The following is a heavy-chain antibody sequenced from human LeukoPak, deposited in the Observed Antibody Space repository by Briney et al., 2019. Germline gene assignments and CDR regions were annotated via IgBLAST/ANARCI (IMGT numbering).Heavy chain of an antibody. CDR3: ARDTFGVNYYYGMDV. Sequence: ASVKVSCKASECTFTSYDINWVRQATGQGLEWMGWMNPNSGNTGYAQKFQGRVTMTRNTSISTAYMELSSLTFEDTAVYYCARDTFGVNYYYGMDVWGQGTTVTVSS. CDR1: ECTFTSYD. D-gene: IGHD3-16*01. V-gene: IGHV1-8*01. J-gene: IGHJ6*02. CDR2: MNPNSGNT.